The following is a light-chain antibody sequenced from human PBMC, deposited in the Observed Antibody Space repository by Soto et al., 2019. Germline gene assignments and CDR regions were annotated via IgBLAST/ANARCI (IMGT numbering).Light chain of an antibody. J-gene: IGLJ3*02. CDR1: SSDVGDYNY. Sequence: QSALTQPPSASGSPGQSVTISCTGTSSDVGDYNYVSWYQQHPGKAPKLMIYEVSKRPSGVPDRFSGSKSSNTASLTVSGLQAEDEADYYCSSYAGSNNWVFGGGTQLTVL. V-gene: IGLV2-8*01. CDR2: EVS. CDR3: SSYAGSNNWV.